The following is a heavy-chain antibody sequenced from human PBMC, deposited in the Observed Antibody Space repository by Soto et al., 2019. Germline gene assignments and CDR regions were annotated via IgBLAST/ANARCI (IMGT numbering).Heavy chain of an antibody. J-gene: IGHJ6*03. CDR1: GGSFSGYY. CDR2: IGHSGST. V-gene: IGHV4-34*01. CDR3: ARDTVTTFTYYYYMDV. Sequence: QVQLQQWGAGLLKPSETLSLTCAVYGGSFSGYYWSWIRQPPGKGLEWIGAIGHSGSTNYNPSLTTRVTISVDTSKNQFTLKMSSVTAADTAVYYCARDTVTTFTYYYYMDVWGKGTTVTVSS. D-gene: IGHD4-4*01.